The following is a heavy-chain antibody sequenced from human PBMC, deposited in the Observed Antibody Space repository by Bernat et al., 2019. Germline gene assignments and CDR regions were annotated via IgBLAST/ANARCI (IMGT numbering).Heavy chain of an antibody. CDR1: GYSFMNYY. CDR3: TDSTWVN. D-gene: IGHD6-13*01. V-gene: IGHV1-46*01. Sequence: QVQLVQSGAEVKKPGASVKVSCKASGYSFMNYYMHWVRQAPGQGLEWMGIINPTGGSTTYPQKFQGRVTMTVNTATSTVYMELSSLRSEDTAIYYCTDSTWVNWGQGTLVTVSS. J-gene: IGHJ4*02. CDR2: INPTGGST.